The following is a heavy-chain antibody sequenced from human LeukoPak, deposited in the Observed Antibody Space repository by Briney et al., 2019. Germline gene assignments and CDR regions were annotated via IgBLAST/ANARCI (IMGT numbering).Heavy chain of an antibody. D-gene: IGHD2-2*01. CDR3: ARTQRCSSTSCLYLSYYYYGMDV. J-gene: IGHJ6*02. CDR1: GFTFDDYA. CDR2: ISWNSGSI. Sequence: PGRSLRLSCAASGFTFDDYAMHWVRQAPGKGLEWVSGISWNSGSIGYADSVKGRFTISRDNSKNTLYLQMNSLGAEDTAVYYCARTQRCSSTSCLYLSYYYYGMDVWGQGTTVTVSS. V-gene: IGHV3-9*01.